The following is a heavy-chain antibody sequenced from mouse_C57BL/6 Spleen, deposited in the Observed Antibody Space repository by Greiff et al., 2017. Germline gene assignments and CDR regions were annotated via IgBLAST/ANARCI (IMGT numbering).Heavy chain of an antibody. D-gene: IGHD1-1*01. J-gene: IGHJ3*01. CDR2: IYPGSGST. CDR1: GYTFTSYW. Sequence: QVHAKQPGAELVKPGASVKMSCKASGYTFTSYWITWVKQRPGQGLEWIGDIYPGSGSTNYNEKFKSKATLTVDTSSSTAYMQLSSLTSEDSAVYYCARQDYGSSYGAWFAYWGQGTLVTVSA. CDR3: ARQDYGSSYGAWFAY. V-gene: IGHV1-55*01.